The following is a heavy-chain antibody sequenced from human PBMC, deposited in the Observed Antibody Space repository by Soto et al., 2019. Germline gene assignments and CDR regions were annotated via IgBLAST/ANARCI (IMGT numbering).Heavy chain of an antibody. CDR1: GGSFSGYY. CDR3: ARAPGRSYCSSTSCHEHRYYMDV. Sequence: PSETLSLTCAVYGGSFSGYYWSWIRQPPGKGLEWIGEINHSGSTNYNPSLKSRVTISVDTSKNQFSLKLSSVTAADTAVYYCARAPGRSYCSSTSCHEHRYYMDVWGKGTTVTVSS. J-gene: IGHJ6*03. D-gene: IGHD2-2*01. V-gene: IGHV4-34*01. CDR2: INHSGST.